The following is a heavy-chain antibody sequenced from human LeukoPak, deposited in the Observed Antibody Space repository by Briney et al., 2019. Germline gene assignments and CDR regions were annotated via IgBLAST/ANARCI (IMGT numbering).Heavy chain of an antibody. CDR2: INPNSGGT. J-gene: IGHJ3*02. CDR3: ARNIYYASWGATFDI. Sequence: GASVKVSCKASGYTFTGYYMHWVRQAPGQGLEWMGWINPNSGGTNYAQKFQGRVTITRNTSISTAYMELSSLRSEDTAVYYCARNIYYASWGATFDIWGQGTMVTVSS. CDR1: GYTFTGYY. V-gene: IGHV1-2*02. D-gene: IGHD1-26*01.